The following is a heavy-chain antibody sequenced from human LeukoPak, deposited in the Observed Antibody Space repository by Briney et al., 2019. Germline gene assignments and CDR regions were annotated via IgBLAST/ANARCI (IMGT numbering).Heavy chain of an antibody. CDR3: ARGGTTIFGVVIHYFDY. CDR1: GFTFDDYG. Sequence: GGSLRLSCAASGFTFDDYGMSWVRQAPGKGLEWVSGINWNGGSTGYADSVKGRFTISRDNAKNSLYLQMNSLRAEDTALYYCARGGTTIFGVVIHYFDYWGQGTLVTVSS. D-gene: IGHD3-3*01. CDR2: INWNGGST. J-gene: IGHJ4*02. V-gene: IGHV3-20*04.